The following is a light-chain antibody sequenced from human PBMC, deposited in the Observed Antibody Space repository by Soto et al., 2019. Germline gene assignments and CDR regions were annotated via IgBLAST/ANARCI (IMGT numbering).Light chain of an antibody. J-gene: IGLJ3*02. CDR2: EVT. V-gene: IGLV2-8*01. CDR3: SSFASSNTWV. Sequence: QSALTQPPSAPGSPGRSVTISCTGTSSDVGAYTYVSWYQQHAGKPPKLVIYEVTKSPSGVPDRFSGSKSANTASLTVSGLQAEDEADYYCSSFASSNTWVFGGGTKLTVL. CDR1: SSDVGAYTY.